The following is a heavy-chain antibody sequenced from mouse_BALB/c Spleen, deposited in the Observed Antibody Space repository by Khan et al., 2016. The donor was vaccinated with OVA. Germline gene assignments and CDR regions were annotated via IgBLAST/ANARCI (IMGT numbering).Heavy chain of an antibody. Sequence: QIQLVQSGPELKKPGETVRISCKASGYTFTTAGMQWVQKMPGKGLKWIGWINTHSGVPKYAEDFKGRFAFSLETSASIGYLQITNLKNEDTATYCSERGGAACYRNDGGAMDYWGQGTSVTVSS. J-gene: IGHJ4*01. CDR3: ERGGAACYRNDGGAMDY. CDR1: GYTFTTAG. CDR2: INTHSGVP. V-gene: IGHV9-4*02. D-gene: IGHD2-14*01.